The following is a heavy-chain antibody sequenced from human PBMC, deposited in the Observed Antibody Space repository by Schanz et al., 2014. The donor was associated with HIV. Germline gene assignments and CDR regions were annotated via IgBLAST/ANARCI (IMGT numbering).Heavy chain of an antibody. V-gene: IGHV3-33*08. CDR3: AREDGWFGDIYYFGLDV. Sequence: QVQLVESGGGVVQPGRSLRLSCAASGFTFSSFGMHLVRQAPGNGLEWVAGIWHDGSSKYYADSVKGRFTISRDNAKNSLYLQMNTLGAEGTAVYYCAREDGWFGDIYYFGLDVWGRGTTVTVSS. CDR1: GFTFSSFG. D-gene: IGHD3-10*01. CDR2: IWHDGSSK. J-gene: IGHJ6*02.